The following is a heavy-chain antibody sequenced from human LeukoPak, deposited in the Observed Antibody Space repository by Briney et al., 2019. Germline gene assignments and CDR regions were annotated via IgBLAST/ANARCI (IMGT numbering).Heavy chain of an antibody. CDR3: AGGSYHPNYFDY. CDR2: TYYRSKWYN. D-gene: IGHD1-26*01. CDR1: GDSVSSTSAA. Sequence: SQTLSLTCAISGDSVSSTSAAWNWIRQSPSRGLEWLGRTYYRSKWYNDYAVSVRSRITINPDTSKNQFSLHLNSVTPEDTAVYYCAGGSYHPNYFDYWGQGTLVTVSS. J-gene: IGHJ4*02. V-gene: IGHV6-1*01.